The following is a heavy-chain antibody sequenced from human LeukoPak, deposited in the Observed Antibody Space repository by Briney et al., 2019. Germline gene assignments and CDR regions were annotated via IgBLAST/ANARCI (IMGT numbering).Heavy chain of an antibody. CDR1: GGSFSGYY. CDR2: ISSDSSYI. CDR3: AELGITMIGGV. V-gene: IGHV3-21*01. D-gene: IGHD3-10*02. Sequence: ETLSLTCAVYGGSFSGYYWSWIRQPPGKGLEWVSSISSDSSYISYADSVKGRFTISRDNAKNSLYLQMNSLRAEDTAVYYCAELGITMIGGVWGKGTTVTISS. J-gene: IGHJ6*04.